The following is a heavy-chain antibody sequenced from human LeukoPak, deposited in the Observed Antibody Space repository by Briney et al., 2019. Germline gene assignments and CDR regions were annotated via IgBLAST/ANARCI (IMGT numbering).Heavy chain of an antibody. D-gene: IGHD3-16*01. Sequence: SVKVSCKASGGTFSSYAISWVRQAPGQGLEWMGGIIPIFGTANYAQKFQGRVTITADESTSTAYMELSSLRSEDTAVYYCARALHLATKYFYYYGMDVWGQGTTVTVSS. J-gene: IGHJ6*02. CDR2: IIPIFGTA. CDR1: GGTFSSYA. CDR3: ARALHLATKYFYYYGMDV. V-gene: IGHV1-69*13.